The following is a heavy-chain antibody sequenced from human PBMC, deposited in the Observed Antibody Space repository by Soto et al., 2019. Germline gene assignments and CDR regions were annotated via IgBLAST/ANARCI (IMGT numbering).Heavy chain of an antibody. CDR1: ALIFSSHA. J-gene: IGHJ5*02. Sequence: GRSLGIACVPCALIFSSHAMSRLRQDPGNGLDSPSSVSISGDSTYYAASVKGRFTISRDNSKNTLYLQMDSLRVEDTAVYYCGKNPPRRPRGIVAAGSRWFDPWGQGTMVTVSS. D-gene: IGHD6-13*01. CDR2: VSISGDST. CDR3: GKNPPRRPRGIVAAGSRWFDP. V-gene: IGHV3-23*01.